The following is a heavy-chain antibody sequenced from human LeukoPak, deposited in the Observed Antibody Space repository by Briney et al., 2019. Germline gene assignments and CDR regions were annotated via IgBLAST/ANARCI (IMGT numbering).Heavy chain of an antibody. D-gene: IGHD5-12*01. V-gene: IGHV3-49*04. Sequence: QSGGSLRLSCTAYGFTFDNYAMSWVRQAPGKGLEWVGFIRSKIYGGTTEYAAFVKGRFTISRDDSKSMAYLQVTSLKSEDTAVYYCVRYSGDADYWGQGTLVTVSS. CDR1: GFTFDNYA. CDR2: IRSKIYGGTT. J-gene: IGHJ4*02. CDR3: VRYSGDADY.